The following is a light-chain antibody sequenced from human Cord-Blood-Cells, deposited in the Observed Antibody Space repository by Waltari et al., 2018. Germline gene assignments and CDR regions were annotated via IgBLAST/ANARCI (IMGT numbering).Light chain of an antibody. CDR1: QSLLHSDGKTY. CDR3: MQGIHLPIT. CDR2: EVS. V-gene: IGKV2-29*02. Sequence: DIVMTQTPLSLSVTPGQPASISCKSSQSLLHSDGKTYLYWYLQKPGQSPQLLIYEVSSRCSRVPDRFSGSGSVTNFALKVSRVDAEDVGVYYCMQGIHLPITFGQGTRLEIK. J-gene: IGKJ5*01.